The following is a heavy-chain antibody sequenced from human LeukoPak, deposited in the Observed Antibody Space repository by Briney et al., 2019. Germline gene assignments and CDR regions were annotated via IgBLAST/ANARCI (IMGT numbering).Heavy chain of an antibody. J-gene: IGHJ4*02. CDR2: INHSGST. D-gene: IGHD3-9*01. Sequence: SEPLSLTCAVYGGSFSGYYWSWIRQPPGKGLEWIGEINHSGSTNYNPSLKSRGTISVDTSKNQFSLKLSSVTAADTAVYYCARGFNRSFDWLLYIDYWGQGTLVTVSS. V-gene: IGHV4-34*01. CDR1: GGSFSGYY. CDR3: ARGFNRSFDWLLYIDY.